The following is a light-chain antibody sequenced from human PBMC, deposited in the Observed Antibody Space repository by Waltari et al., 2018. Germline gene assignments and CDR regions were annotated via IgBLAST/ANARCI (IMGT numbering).Light chain of an antibody. CDR1: SLRSYY. J-gene: IGLJ2*01. Sequence: TQDPAVSVAMGQTVRITCQGDSLRSYYARWYQQRPGQAPILIMYDKNHRPSGVPDRFSGSSSDNTASLTITGAQAEDEGHYYCHSRDASGVGGTFGGGTKLTVL. CDR3: HSRDASGVGGT. CDR2: DKN. V-gene: IGLV3-19*01.